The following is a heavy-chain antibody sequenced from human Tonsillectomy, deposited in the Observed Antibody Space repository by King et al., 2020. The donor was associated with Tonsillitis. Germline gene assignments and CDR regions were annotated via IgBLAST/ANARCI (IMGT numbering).Heavy chain of an antibody. D-gene: IGHD3-10*01. CDR2: INPHSGGT. Sequence: QLVQSGAEVKKPGASVKVSCKASGYTFTGCYIHWVRQAPGQGLEWMGWINPHSGGTKYAQRFQGRVTMTRDTSIDTVYMDLSGLTSDDTAVYYCARDIIWDGESMSWFDFWGQGTLITVSS. CDR3: ARDIIWDGESMSWFDF. CDR1: GYTFTGCY. V-gene: IGHV1-2*02. J-gene: IGHJ4*02.